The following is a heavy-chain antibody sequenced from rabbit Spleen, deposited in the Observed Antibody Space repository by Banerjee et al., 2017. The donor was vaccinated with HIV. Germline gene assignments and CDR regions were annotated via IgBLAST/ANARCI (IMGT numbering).Heavy chain of an antibody. CDR3: ARDVGTSFSTYGMDL. D-gene: IGHD8-1*01. J-gene: IGHJ6*01. Sequence: QEQLVESGGGLVKPGASLTLTCKASGFSFTSGYDMCWVRQAPGKGLEWIACTYAGSSGSTYYARWAKARFTISKASSTVTLQMTSLTAADTATYFCARDVGTSFSTYGMDLWGPGTLVTVS. CDR1: GFSFTSGYD. V-gene: IGHV1S45*01. CDR2: TYAGSSGST.